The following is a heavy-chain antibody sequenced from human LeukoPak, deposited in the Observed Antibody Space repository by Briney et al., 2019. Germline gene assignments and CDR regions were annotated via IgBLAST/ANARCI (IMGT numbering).Heavy chain of an antibody. CDR1: GGSISSYY. Sequence: IPSETLSLTCTVSGGSISSYYLTWIRQPPGKGLEWIGYIYYSGSTNYNPSLKSRVTISVDTSKNQFSLKLSSVTAADTAVYYCARDLDTALDYWGQGTLVTVSS. J-gene: IGHJ4*02. CDR2: IYYSGST. V-gene: IGHV4-59*01. CDR3: ARDLDTALDY. D-gene: IGHD5-18*01.